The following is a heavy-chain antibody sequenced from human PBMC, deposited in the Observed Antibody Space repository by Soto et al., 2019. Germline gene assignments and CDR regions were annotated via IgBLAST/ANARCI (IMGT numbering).Heavy chain of an antibody. D-gene: IGHD2-2*02. CDR1: GFNLNDFG. CDR2: LWYDGNRK. V-gene: IGHV3-33*06. Sequence: GSLRLSCVASGFNLNDFGIHWVRQAPGKGLEWVAHLWYDGNRKNYVDSVKGRFTISRDSSQNTVYLQMNSLRVEDTGVYYCAKENTPPYFDYWGQGALVTVSS. CDR3: AKENTPPYFDY. J-gene: IGHJ4*02.